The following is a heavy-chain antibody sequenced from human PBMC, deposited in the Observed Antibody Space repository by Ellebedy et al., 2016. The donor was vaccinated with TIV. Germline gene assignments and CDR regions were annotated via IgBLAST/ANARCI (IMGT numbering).Heavy chain of an antibody. CDR3: ARRASYGDYAVQVNPWFDP. J-gene: IGHJ5*02. Sequence: GESLKISCAASGFSFRSYWMSWVHQAPGKGLEWVANIYQDGSDQYYVDSVKGRFTISRDNAKNSLFLQMNSLRVEDTAGYYCARRASYGDYAVQVNPWFDPWGQGTLVTVSS. CDR2: IYQDGSDQ. D-gene: IGHD4-17*01. CDR1: GFSFRSYW. V-gene: IGHV3-7*01.